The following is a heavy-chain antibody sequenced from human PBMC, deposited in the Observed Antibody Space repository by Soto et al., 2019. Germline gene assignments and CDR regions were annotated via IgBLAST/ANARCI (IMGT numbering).Heavy chain of an antibody. J-gene: IGHJ4*02. Sequence: ASVKVSCKASGDTFNFYTINWVRQAPGLGLEWMGRFSANNRNTNYAQELQGRVTLTTDKSTSTAYMELRSLRSDDTAVYYCARVAPPGDYWGQGTLVTVSS. CDR2: FSANNRNT. CDR3: ARVAPPGDY. V-gene: IGHV1-18*01. CDR1: GDTFNFYT.